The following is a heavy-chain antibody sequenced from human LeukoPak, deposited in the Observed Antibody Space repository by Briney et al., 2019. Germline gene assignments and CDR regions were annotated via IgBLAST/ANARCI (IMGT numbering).Heavy chain of an antibody. CDR1: GYILTNHY. CDR2: MNPSGGST. CDR3: ARDRVSGGYITFDY. Sequence: ASVKVSCKASGYILTNHYIHWVRQAPGQGLEWMGIMNPSGGSTSYPQKFQGRVTMTRDTSTSTVYMELSSLRSEDTAVYYCARDRVSGGYITFDYWGQGTLVTVSS. J-gene: IGHJ4*02. D-gene: IGHD2-15*01. V-gene: IGHV1-46*01.